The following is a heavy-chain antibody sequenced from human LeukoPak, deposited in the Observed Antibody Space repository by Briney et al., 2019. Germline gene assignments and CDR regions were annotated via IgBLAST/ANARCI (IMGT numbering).Heavy chain of an antibody. J-gene: IGHJ4*02. CDR3: ATLRRQLVDY. D-gene: IGHD6-13*01. Sequence: GGSLRLSCAASGFTFSSYEMNWVRQAPGKGLEWVSYISSTGSTIYSADSVKGRFTISRDNAKNSLYLHMNSLRADDTAVYYCATLRRQLVDYWGQGTLVTVSS. CDR2: ISSTGSTI. V-gene: IGHV3-48*03. CDR1: GFTFSSYE.